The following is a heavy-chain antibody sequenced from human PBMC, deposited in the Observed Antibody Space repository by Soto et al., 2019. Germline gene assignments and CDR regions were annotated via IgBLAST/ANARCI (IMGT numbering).Heavy chain of an antibody. CDR2: IYPGDSET. D-gene: IGHD6-6*01. V-gene: IGHV5-51*01. CDR1: GYSFTSYW. CDR3: AREESSSAPGLYYYGMDV. J-gene: IGHJ6*02. Sequence: GESQKISWKGSGYSFTSYWVGWVRQVPGKGLEWMGIIYPGDSETRYSTSFQGQVTISADKSISTAYLQWSSLKAPDIAMYYCAREESSSAPGLYYYGMDVWGQGTTVTVSS.